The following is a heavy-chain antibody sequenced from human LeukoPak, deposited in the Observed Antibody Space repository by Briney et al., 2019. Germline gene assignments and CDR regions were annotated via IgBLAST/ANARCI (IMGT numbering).Heavy chain of an antibody. CDR2: ISGSGGST. CDR1: GFTFSSYA. CDR3: AKDLGGRVVVTATTYDY. D-gene: IGHD2-21*02. V-gene: IGHV3-23*01. J-gene: IGHJ4*02. Sequence: GGSLRLSCAASGFTFSSYAMSWVRQAPGKGLEWVSAISGSGGSTYYADSVKGRSTISRDNSKNTLYLQMNSLRAEDTAVYYCAKDLGGRVVVTATTYDYWGQGTLVTVSS.